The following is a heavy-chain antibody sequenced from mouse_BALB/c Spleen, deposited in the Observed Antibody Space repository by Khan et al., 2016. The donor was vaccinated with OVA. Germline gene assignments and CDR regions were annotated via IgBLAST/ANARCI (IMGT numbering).Heavy chain of an antibody. D-gene: IGHD2-14*01. Sequence: VQLQQSGAELARPGGSGRMSCEASGYTFSSNTMHWVKQRPGQGLEWIGYINPRSDYTNYNQNFKDKATLTADKSSSTAYMQLISLTTEDPAVYYCARGTTGYTMDYWGQGTSVTVSS. CDR1: GYTFSSNT. CDR2: INPRSDYT. V-gene: IGHV1-4*01. CDR3: ARGTTGYTMDY. J-gene: IGHJ4*01.